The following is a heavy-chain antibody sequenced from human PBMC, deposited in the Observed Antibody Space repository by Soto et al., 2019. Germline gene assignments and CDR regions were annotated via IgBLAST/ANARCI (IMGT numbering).Heavy chain of an antibody. Sequence: EVVLVESGGSVVRPGGSLRLSCGASGFIFDDFSLSWVRQFPGKGLEWVAGINWDGSNEGYAESVKGRFTISRDNAKNSLYLQMSSLRADDTALYFCARDDRAAGTLGFWGQGTLVTVSS. CDR2: INWDGSNE. V-gene: IGHV3-20*04. CDR3: ARDDRAAGTLGF. D-gene: IGHD6-13*01. CDR1: GFIFDDFS. J-gene: IGHJ4*02.